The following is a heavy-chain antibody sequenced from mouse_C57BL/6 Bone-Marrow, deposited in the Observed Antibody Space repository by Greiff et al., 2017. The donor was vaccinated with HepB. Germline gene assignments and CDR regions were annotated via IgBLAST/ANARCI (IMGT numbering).Heavy chain of an antibody. J-gene: IGHJ3*01. Sequence: VQLQQSGAELVKPGASVKISCKASGYAFSSYWMNWVKQRPGKGLEWIGQIYPGDGDTNYNGKFKGKATLTADKSSSTAYMQLSSLTSEDSAVYFCARSASSGYPWFAYWGQGTLVTVSA. CDR1: GYAFSSYW. V-gene: IGHV1-80*01. D-gene: IGHD3-2*02. CDR2: IYPGDGDT. CDR3: ARSASSGYPWFAY.